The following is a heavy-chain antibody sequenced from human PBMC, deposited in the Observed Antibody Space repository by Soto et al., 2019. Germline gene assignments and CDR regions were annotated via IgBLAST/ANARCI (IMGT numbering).Heavy chain of an antibody. Sequence: VGSLRLSCVTSGFTFTKYSMNWVRQAPGKGLEWVSYISYSGEAKYYADSLKGRYAISRDDAKNSAYLQMNSLRDEDTAFYYCVRGVVVVVGSTAENFDHWGQGTLVTVSS. CDR1: GFTFTKYS. CDR2: ISYSGEAK. V-gene: IGHV3-48*02. D-gene: IGHD2-15*01. CDR3: VRGVVVVVGSTAENFDH. J-gene: IGHJ4*02.